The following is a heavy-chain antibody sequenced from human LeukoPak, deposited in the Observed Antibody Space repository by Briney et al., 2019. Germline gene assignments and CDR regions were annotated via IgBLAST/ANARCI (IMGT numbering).Heavy chain of an antibody. CDR3: ARGTERASWFDP. D-gene: IGHD1-1*01. V-gene: IGHV4-59*01. Sequence: SETLSLTCTVSGGSISIYYWSWIRQPPGQGLEWIGYIYNSGSTIYNPSLKSRATISVDTSKNQFSLKLSSVTAADTAVYYCARGTERASWFDPWGQGTLVTVSS. J-gene: IGHJ5*02. CDR1: GGSISIYY. CDR2: IYNSGST.